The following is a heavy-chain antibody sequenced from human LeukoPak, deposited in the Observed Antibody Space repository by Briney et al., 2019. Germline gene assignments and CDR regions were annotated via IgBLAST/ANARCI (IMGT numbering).Heavy chain of an antibody. J-gene: IGHJ3*02. CDR3: AKDGTYGDYRGAFDI. Sequence: PGGSLRLSCAASGFTFSSYGMHWVRQAPGKGLEGVAIISYDGSNKYYADFVKGRFTISRDNSKNTLYLQMNSLRAEDTAVYYCAKDGTYGDYRGAFDIWGQGTMVTVSS. V-gene: IGHV3-30*18. CDR1: GFTFSSYG. CDR2: ISYDGSNK. D-gene: IGHD4-17*01.